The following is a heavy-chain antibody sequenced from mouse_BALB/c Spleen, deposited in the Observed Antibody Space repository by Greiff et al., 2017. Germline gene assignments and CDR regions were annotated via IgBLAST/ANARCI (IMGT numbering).Heavy chain of an antibody. CDR3: ARDGNYVWGECDY. CDR2: ISDGGSYT. Sequence: EVMLVESGGGLVKPGGSLKLSCAASGFTFSDYYMYWVRQTPEKRLEWVATISDGGSYTYYPDSVKGRFTISRDNAKNNLYLQMSSLKSEDTAMYYCARDGNYVWGECDYWGQGTTLTVSA. J-gene: IGHJ2*01. D-gene: IGHD2-1*01. CDR1: GFTFSDYY. V-gene: IGHV5-4*02.